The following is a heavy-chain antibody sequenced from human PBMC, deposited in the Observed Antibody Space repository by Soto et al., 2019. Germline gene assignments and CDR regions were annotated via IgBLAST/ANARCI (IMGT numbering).Heavy chain of an antibody. CDR3: ARESVVYATKRGPFDY. D-gene: IGHD2-8*02. Sequence: SETLSLTCTVSGGSISSGGYYWSWIRQHPGKGLEWIGYIYYSGSTYYNPSLKSRVTISVDTSKNQFSLKLSSVTAADTAVYYCARESVVYATKRGPFDYWGQGTLVTVSS. CDR1: GGSISSGGYY. CDR2: IYYSGST. V-gene: IGHV4-31*03. J-gene: IGHJ4*02.